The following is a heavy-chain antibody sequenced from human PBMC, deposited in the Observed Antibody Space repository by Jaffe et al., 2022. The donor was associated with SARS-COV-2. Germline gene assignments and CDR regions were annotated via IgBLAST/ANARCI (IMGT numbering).Heavy chain of an antibody. CDR3: VIIRAGANEIDH. Sequence: EVQLVESGGGLVQPGGSLRLSCAASGFTFSNYWMTWVRQAPGKGLEWVANIKQDGSVKKYVDSVKGRFTISRDNAKNSLYLQMNSLRAEDTAVYYCVIIRAGANEIDHWGQGSLVTVSS. D-gene: IGHD1-26*01. CDR1: GFTFSNYW. V-gene: IGHV3-7*01. J-gene: IGHJ4*02. CDR2: IKQDGSVK.